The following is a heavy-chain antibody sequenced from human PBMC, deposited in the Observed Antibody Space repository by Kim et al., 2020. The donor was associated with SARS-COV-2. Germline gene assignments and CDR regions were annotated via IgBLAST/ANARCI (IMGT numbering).Heavy chain of an antibody. CDR3: ARDRHRGPGIAVAGTFDY. CDR2: IYSGGST. J-gene: IGHJ4*02. Sequence: GGSLRLSCAASGFTVSSNYMSWVRQAPGKGLEWVSVIYSGGSTYYADSVKGRFTISRDNSKNTLYLQMNSLRAEDTAVYYCARDRHRGPGIAVAGTFDYWGQGTLVTVSS. D-gene: IGHD6-19*01. V-gene: IGHV3-53*01. CDR1: GFTVSSNY.